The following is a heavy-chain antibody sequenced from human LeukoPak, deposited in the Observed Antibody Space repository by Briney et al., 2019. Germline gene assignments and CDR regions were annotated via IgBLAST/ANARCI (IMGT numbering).Heavy chain of an antibody. CDR1: GFTFSSYS. J-gene: IGHJ5*02. CDR3: ARIVSIGWFDP. D-gene: IGHD5/OR15-5a*01. Sequence: GGSLRLSCAASGFTFSSYSMNWVRQAPGKGLEWVSSISSSSSYIYYADSVKGRFTISRDNAKNSLYLQMNSLRAGDTAVYYCARIVSIGWFDPWGQGTLVTVSS. V-gene: IGHV3-21*01. CDR2: ISSSSSYI.